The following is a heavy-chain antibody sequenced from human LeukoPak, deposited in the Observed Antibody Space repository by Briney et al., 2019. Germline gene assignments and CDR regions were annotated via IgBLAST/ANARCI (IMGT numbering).Heavy chain of an antibody. V-gene: IGHV3-74*01. J-gene: IGHJ6*03. CDR3: ARDPYYYMDV. CDR2: TSSDGSST. CDR1: GFIFSSYA. Sequence: GGSLRLSCAASGFIFSSYAMSWVRQAPGKGLVWVSRTSSDGSSTTYADSVKGRFTISRDNAKNTLYLQMNSLRVEDTAVYYCARDPYYYMDVWGKGTTVTVSS.